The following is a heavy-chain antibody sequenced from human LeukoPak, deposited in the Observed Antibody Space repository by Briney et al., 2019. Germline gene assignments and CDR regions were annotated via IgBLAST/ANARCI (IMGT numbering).Heavy chain of an antibody. D-gene: IGHD3-22*01. Sequence: SETLSLTCTVSGGSISSYYWNWIRQPPGKGLEWIGYIYYSGSTNYNPSLKSRVTISVDTSKNQFSLKLSSVTAADTAVYYCARGADSSGYYSIFYFDYWGQGTLLTVSS. CDR2: IYYSGST. V-gene: IGHV4-59*01. CDR1: GGSISSYY. CDR3: ARGADSSGYYSIFYFDY. J-gene: IGHJ4*02.